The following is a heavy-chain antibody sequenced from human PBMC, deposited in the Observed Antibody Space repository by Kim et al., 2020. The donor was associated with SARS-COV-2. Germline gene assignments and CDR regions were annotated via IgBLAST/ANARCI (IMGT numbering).Heavy chain of an antibody. J-gene: IGHJ6*02. CDR3: VKGLGISMVRGIVMPRHYEMDV. V-gene: IGHV3-23*03. CDR2: IYNGGSNT. CDR1: GFTFSSYA. D-gene: IGHD3-10*01. Sequence: GGSLRLSCAASGFTFSSYAMNWVRQAPGKGLEWVSIIYNGGSNTYYADSVKGRFTISRDNSKDTLYLQMNGLRADDTAMYYCVKGLGISMVRGIVMPRHYEMDVWGQGTTVTVSS.